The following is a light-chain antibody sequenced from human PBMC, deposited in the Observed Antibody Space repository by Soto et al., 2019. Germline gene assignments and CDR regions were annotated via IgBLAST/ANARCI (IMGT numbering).Light chain of an antibody. J-gene: IGKJ2*01. CDR2: WAS. CDR3: QQYYGSPYT. CDR1: QSVLYDSNNRNY. Sequence: DFVMTQSPDSLAVSLGERATINCKSSQSVLYDSNNRNYLAWYQQKPGQPPKLLIYWASTRESGVPDRCSGSGSETDFTLTISSLQAEDVAVYFCQQYYGSPYTFGQGTKLEIK. V-gene: IGKV4-1*01.